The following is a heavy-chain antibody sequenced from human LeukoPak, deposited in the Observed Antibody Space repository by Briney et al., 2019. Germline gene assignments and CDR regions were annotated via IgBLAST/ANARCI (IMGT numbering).Heavy chain of an antibody. Sequence: GGSLRLSCAASGFTFSSYAMSWVRQAPGKGLEWVSTISDSGDSTDYADSVKGRFTISRDNSKNTLSLQMNSLRAEDTAVYYCAKVPDPYCGGDCFPFDYWGQGTLVTVSS. CDR1: GFTFSSYA. D-gene: IGHD2-21*02. CDR2: ISDSGDST. CDR3: AKVPDPYCGGDCFPFDY. V-gene: IGHV3-23*01. J-gene: IGHJ4*02.